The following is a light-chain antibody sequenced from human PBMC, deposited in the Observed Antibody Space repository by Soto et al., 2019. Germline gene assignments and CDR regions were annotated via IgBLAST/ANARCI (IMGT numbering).Light chain of an antibody. J-gene: IGKJ4*01. CDR3: QQYNSWPLT. CDR1: QSVSTN. Sequence: EIVMTQSPATLSVSPGERVTLSCRASQSVSTNLAWYQQKPGQAPRLLIYAASTRATGIPARFSGSGSGTEFTLTISSLQSEDFEIYYCQQYNSWPLTFGGGTKVEIK. V-gene: IGKV3-15*01. CDR2: AAS.